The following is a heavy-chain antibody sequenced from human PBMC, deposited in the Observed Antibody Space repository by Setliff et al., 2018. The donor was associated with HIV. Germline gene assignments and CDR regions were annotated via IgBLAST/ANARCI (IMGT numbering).Heavy chain of an antibody. CDR2: INPNSAIT. V-gene: IGHV1-2*06. CDR3: ATRSLRSGELLFLGDTFDI. CDR1: GYTFTGYY. D-gene: IGHD3-10*01. J-gene: IGHJ3*02. Sequence: ASVKVSCKASGYTFTGYYMHWVRQAPGQGLEWMGRINPNSAITSYAQNFQGRVSMTRDTSINTAYMELNRLRSYDTAVYYCATRSLRSGELLFLGDTFDIWGQGTMVTVSS.